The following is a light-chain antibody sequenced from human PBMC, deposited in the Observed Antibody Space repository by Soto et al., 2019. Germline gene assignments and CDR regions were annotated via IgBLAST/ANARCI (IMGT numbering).Light chain of an antibody. J-gene: IGKJ1*01. CDR3: QQYNSYST. V-gene: IGKV1-5*03. Sequence: DIQMTQSPSTLSASVGDRVTITCRASQSISSWLAWYQQKPGKAPKLLIYKASSLESGVPSRFSGSGSGTEFTLTISSLQPDDSATYYCQQYNSYSTLGQGTKVDIK. CDR2: KAS. CDR1: QSISSW.